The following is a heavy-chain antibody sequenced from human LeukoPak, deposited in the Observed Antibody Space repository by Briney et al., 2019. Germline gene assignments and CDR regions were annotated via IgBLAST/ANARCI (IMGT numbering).Heavy chain of an antibody. CDR1: GFTFSSYA. J-gene: IGHJ4*02. D-gene: IGHD6-19*01. CDR3: AKADRTSAVMDCFDY. Sequence: GGSLRLSCAASGFTFSSYAMSWVRQAAGKGLEWVSAINCGGGSTYYADSVKDRLTIPRDNSNNPLYLQMNSLRAEDTAVYYCAKADRTSAVMDCFDYWGQGTLVTVSS. CDR2: INCGGGST. V-gene: IGHV3-23*01.